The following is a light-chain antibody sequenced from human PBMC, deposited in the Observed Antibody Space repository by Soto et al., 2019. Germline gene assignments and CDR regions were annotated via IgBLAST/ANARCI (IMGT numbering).Light chain of an antibody. CDR2: GTS. CDR3: HQSVVSRWT. J-gene: IGKJ1*01. CDR1: QRTANSY. V-gene: IGKV3-20*01. Sequence: IVLTQSPDTLSLSPGERATHSCRTSQRTANSYFAWSQQKPGQAPRLLIYGTSSRAAGVPDRFTGSGSGTDFTLTISRLEPEDFAVYYCHQSVVSRWTFGQGTKVDIK.